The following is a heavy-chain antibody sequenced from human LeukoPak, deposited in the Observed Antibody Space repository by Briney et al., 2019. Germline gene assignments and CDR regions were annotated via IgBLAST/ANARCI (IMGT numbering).Heavy chain of an antibody. CDR1: GGSISSGGYY. CDR3: ARVNRDYNAFDI. D-gene: IGHD4/OR15-4a*01. V-gene: IGHV4-30-2*01. CDR2: IYHSGST. Sequence: SSETLSLTCTVSGGSISSGGYYWSWIRQPPGKGLEWIGYIYHSGSTYYNPSLKSRVTISVDRSKNQFSLKLSSVTAADTAVYYCARVNRDYNAFDIWGQGTMVTVSS. J-gene: IGHJ3*02.